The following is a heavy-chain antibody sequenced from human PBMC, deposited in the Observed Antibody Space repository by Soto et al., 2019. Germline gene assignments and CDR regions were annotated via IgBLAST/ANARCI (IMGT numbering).Heavy chain of an antibody. CDR3: ARVLGLWTGFGYYFDY. CDR1: GYTFTSYG. Sequence: ASVKVSCKASGYTFTSYGISWVRQAPGQGLEWMGWISAYNGNTNYAQKLQGRVTMATDTSTSTAYMELRSLRSDDTAVYYCARVLGLWTGFGYYFDYWGQGTLVTVSS. D-gene: IGHD3-9*01. V-gene: IGHV1-18*01. CDR2: ISAYNGNT. J-gene: IGHJ4*02.